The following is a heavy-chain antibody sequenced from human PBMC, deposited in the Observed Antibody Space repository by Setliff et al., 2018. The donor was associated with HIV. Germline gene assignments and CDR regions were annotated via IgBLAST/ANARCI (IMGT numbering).Heavy chain of an antibody. CDR2: LYIRTGTT. CDR1: GASISDGTFY. J-gene: IGHJ3*02. Sequence: SETLSLTCTVSGASISDGTFYWSWIRQPAGKGLEWIGHLYIRTGTTNYSPSLKGRVTISLDTSNNQFSLSLSSGTASDTAVYFCARSQETSVAATEIWGQGTMVTVSS. D-gene: IGHD2-15*01. CDR3: ARSQETSVAATEI. V-gene: IGHV4-61*09.